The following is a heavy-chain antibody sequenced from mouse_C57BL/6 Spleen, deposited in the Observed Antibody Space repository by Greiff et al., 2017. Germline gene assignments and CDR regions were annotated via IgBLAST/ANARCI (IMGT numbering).Heavy chain of an antibody. CDR1: GYTFTSYW. V-gene: IGHV1-52*01. Sequence: QVQLQQPGAELVRPGSSVKLSCKASGYTFTSYWMHWVKQRPIQGLEWIGNIDPSDSETHYNQKFKDKATLTEDKSSSTAYMQLSSLTSEDSAVYYCAGALYSNYDDYYAMDYWGQGTSVTVSS. CDR2: IDPSDSET. CDR3: AGALYSNYDDYYAMDY. D-gene: IGHD2-5*01. J-gene: IGHJ4*01.